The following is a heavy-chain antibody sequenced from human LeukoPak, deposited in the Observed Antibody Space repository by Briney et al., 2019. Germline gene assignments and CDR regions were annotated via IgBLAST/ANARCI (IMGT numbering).Heavy chain of an antibody. J-gene: IGHJ6*03. Sequence: ASVKVSCKASGYTFTGYYMHWVRQAPGQGLEWMGWINPNSGGTNYAQKFQGRVTMTRDTSISTAYKELSRLRSDDTAVYYCARAPAVVTAIPPYYYYMDVWGKGTTVTVSS. D-gene: IGHD2-21*02. CDR3: ARAPAVVTAIPPYYYYMDV. V-gene: IGHV1-2*02. CDR1: GYTFTGYY. CDR2: INPNSGGT.